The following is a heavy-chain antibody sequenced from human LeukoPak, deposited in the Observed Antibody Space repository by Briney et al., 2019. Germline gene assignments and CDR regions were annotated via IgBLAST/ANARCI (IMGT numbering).Heavy chain of an antibody. Sequence: PSETLSLTCTVSGGSISSYYWSWIRQPPGKGLEWIGYIYYSGSTNYNPSLKSRVTISVDTSKNQFSLNLSSVTAADTAVYYCAQGYRYGRFDYWGQGTLVTVSS. J-gene: IGHJ4*02. CDR1: GGSISSYY. CDR3: AQGYRYGRFDY. CDR2: IYYSGST. V-gene: IGHV4-59*03. D-gene: IGHD5-18*01.